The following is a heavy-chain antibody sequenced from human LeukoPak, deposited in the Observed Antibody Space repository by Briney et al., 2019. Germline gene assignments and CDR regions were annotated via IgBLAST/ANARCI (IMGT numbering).Heavy chain of an antibody. Sequence: PSETLSLTCTVSGGSLSNYYWNWIRQPAGKGLEWIGRVYTSGSTNFNPSLKSRVAMSVDTSRNQFSLKLNSLTAADTAMYYCARLSSDVEMATTIDYWGQGTLVTVSS. D-gene: IGHD5-24*01. CDR1: GGSLSNYY. CDR2: VYTSGST. J-gene: IGHJ4*02. V-gene: IGHV4-4*07. CDR3: ARLSSDVEMATTIDY.